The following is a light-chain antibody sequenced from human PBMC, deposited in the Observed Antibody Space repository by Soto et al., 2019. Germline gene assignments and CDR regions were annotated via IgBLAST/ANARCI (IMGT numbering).Light chain of an antibody. CDR2: DVS. CDR3: SSYTSSSTVV. CDR1: SSDVGGYNS. J-gene: IGLJ2*01. V-gene: IGLV2-14*01. Sequence: QSALTQPASVSGSPGQSITISCTGTSSDVGGYNSVSWYQQHPGKAPKLMIYDVSNRPSGVSNRFSGSKSVNTASLTISGLQAEDGADYYCSSYTSSSTVVFGGGTKLPV.